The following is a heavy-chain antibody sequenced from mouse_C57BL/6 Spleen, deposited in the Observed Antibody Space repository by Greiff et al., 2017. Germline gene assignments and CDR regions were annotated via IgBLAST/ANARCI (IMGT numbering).Heavy chain of an antibody. V-gene: IGHV1-69*01. CDR2: IDPSDSYT. D-gene: IGHD1-1*01. Sequence: VQLKQPGAELVMPGASVKLSCKASGYTFTSYWMHWVKQRPGQGLAWIGEIDPSDSYTNYNQKFKGKSTLTVDKSSSTAYMQLSSLTSEDSAVYYCARGVTTVVAPYYYAMDYWGQGTSVTVSS. CDR3: ARGVTTVVAPYYYAMDY. J-gene: IGHJ4*01. CDR1: GYTFTSYW.